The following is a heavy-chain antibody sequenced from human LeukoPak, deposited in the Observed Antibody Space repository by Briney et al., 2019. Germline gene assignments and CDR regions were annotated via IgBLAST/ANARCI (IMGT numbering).Heavy chain of an antibody. CDR3: AREVENYDFWSGYYTGYYYYMDV. CDR1: GDSISSGDYY. J-gene: IGHJ6*03. V-gene: IGHV4-61*02. CDR2: ISSSGST. D-gene: IGHD3-3*01. Sequence: PSETLSLTCTVSGDSISSGDYYWSWIRQPAGKGLEWIGRISSSGSTNYNPSLKSRFTISVDTSKNQFSLKLSSVTAADTAVYYCAREVENYDFWSGYYTGYYYYMDVWGKGTTVTISS.